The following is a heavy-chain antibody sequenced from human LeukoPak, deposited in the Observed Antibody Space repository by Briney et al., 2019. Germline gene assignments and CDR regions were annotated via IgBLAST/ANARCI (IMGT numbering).Heavy chain of an antibody. Sequence: GSSVKVYCKASGGTFSSYAISWVQQAPGQGLAWMGRIIPILGIPNYAQKFQGRVTITADKSTSTAYMELSSLRSEDTAVYYCARASRYCSGGSCYSADYYYGMDVWGQGTTVTVSS. CDR2: IIPILGIP. V-gene: IGHV1-69*04. D-gene: IGHD2-15*01. CDR3: ARASRYCSGGSCYSADYYYGMDV. CDR1: GGTFSSYA. J-gene: IGHJ6*02.